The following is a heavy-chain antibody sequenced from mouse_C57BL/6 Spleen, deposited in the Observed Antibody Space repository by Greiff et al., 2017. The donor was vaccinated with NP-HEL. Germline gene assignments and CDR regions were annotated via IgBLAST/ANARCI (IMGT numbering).Heavy chain of an antibody. CDR2: LHPNSGST. CDR1: GYTFTSYW. J-gene: IGHJ3*01. V-gene: IGHV1-64*01. D-gene: IGHD1-1*01. Sequence: QVQLQQPGAELVKPGASVKLSCKASGYTFTSYWMHWVKQRPGPGLEWIGMLHPNSGSTNYNEKFKSKATLTVDKSSSTADMQLSSLTSEDSAVYYCARNDGSSYGDGFAYWGKGTLVTVSA. CDR3: ARNDGSSYGDGFAY.